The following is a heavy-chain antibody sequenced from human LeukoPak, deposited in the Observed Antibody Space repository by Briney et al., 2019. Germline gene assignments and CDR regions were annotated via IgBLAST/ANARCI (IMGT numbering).Heavy chain of an antibody. CDR2: IYYTGSI. J-gene: IGHJ4*02. CDR3: ARGEGYYFDY. Sequence: GSLRLSCAASGFTFSSYAMSWVRQPPGKGLEWIGYIYYTGSITYNPSLKSRVTISVDTSKNQLSLNLNSVTAADTAVYYCARGEGYYFDYWGQGTLVTVSS. D-gene: IGHD1-26*01. CDR1: GFTFSSYA. V-gene: IGHV4-59*01.